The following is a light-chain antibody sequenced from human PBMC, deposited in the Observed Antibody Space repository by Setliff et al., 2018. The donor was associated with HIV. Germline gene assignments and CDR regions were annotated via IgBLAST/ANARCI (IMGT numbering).Light chain of an antibody. J-gene: IGLJ1*01. Sequence: SYELTQPPSVSVAPGKTARITCGGNNIGSKSVHWYQQKPGQAPVLVIYYDSDRPSGIPERFSGSNSGNTATLTISRVEAGDEADYYCQVWDSSSDHSYVFGTGTMVTV. V-gene: IGLV3-21*04. CDR1: NIGSKS. CDR2: YDS. CDR3: QVWDSSSDHSYV.